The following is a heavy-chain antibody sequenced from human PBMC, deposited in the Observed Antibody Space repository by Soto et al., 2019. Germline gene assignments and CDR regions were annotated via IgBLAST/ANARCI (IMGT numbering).Heavy chain of an antibody. Sequence: ASVKVSFKASGYTFTSYGISWVRQAPGQGLEWMGWISAYNGNTNYAQKLQGRVTMTTDTSTSTAYMELSSLRSEDTAVYYCARFILTGYYLNWFDPWGQGTLVTVSS. CDR3: ARFILTGYYLNWFDP. J-gene: IGHJ5*02. D-gene: IGHD3-9*01. CDR1: GYTFTSYG. CDR2: ISAYNGNT. V-gene: IGHV1-18*01.